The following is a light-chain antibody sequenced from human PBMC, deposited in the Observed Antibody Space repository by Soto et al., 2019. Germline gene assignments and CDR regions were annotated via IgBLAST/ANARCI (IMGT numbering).Light chain of an antibody. Sequence: QSVLSQPPSASGSPGQSVTISCTGSSSDVGGYNFVSWYQHLPGKAPKLMIYEVTQRPSGVPDRFSGSKSGNTASLTVSGLQAEDEADYYCSSYAGSDNFVLFGGGTKVTVL. CDR3: SSYAGSDNFVL. J-gene: IGLJ2*01. V-gene: IGLV2-8*01. CDR1: SSDVGGYNF. CDR2: EVT.